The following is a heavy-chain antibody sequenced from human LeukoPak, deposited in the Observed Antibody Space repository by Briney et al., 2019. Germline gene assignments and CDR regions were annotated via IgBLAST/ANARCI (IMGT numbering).Heavy chain of an antibody. J-gene: IGHJ4*02. CDR1: GVTFRGSA. V-gene: IGHV3-73*01. CDR2: IRSKANSYAT. CDR3: TRSNFRHYAPGSP. Sequence: PGGSLRLSCAASGVTFRGSAMHWVRQASGKGLEWVGRIRSKANSYATAYPASVKGRFSISRDDSKNTAYLQMNSLTTQDTAVYYCTRSNFRHYAPGSPWGQGALVTVSS. D-gene: IGHD2/OR15-2a*01.